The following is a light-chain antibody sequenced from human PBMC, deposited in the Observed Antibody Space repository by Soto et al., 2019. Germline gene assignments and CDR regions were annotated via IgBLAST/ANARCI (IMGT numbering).Light chain of an antibody. J-gene: IGKJ1*01. CDR1: QSVSSN. V-gene: IGKV3-15*01. Sequence: EIVMTQSPATLSVSPGERATLSCRASQSVSSNLAWYQQKPGQAPRLLIYGASTMATGIPARFSGSGSGTEFTLTISSLQSEDFAVYYWQQYNYWPPWTFGQGTKVEIK. CDR3: QQYNYWPPWT. CDR2: GAS.